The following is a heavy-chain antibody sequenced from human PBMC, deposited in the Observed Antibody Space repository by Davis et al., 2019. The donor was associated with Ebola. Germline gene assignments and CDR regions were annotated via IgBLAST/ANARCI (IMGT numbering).Heavy chain of an antibody. CDR2: MNPNSGNT. D-gene: IGHD6-19*01. CDR1: GYTFTSYD. Sequence: AASVKVSCKASGYTFTSYDINWVRQATGQGLEWMGWMNPNSGNTGYAQKFQGRVTMTRNTSISTAYMELSGLRSEDTAVYYCASVGYSSGWYYYYYGMDVWGQGTTVTVSS. V-gene: IGHV1-8*01. J-gene: IGHJ6*02. CDR3: ASVGYSSGWYYYYYGMDV.